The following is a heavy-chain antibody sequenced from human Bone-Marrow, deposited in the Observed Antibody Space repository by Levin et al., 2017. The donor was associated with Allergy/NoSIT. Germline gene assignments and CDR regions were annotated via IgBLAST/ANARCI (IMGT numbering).Heavy chain of an antibody. Sequence: PSETLSLTCAVYGGSFSGYYWSWIRQPPGKGLEWIGEINHSGSTNYNPSLKSRVTISVDTSKNQFSLKLSSVTAADTAVYYCARKERGVPAAIFWFDPWGQGTLVTVSS. J-gene: IGHJ5*02. CDR3: ARKERGVPAAIFWFDP. D-gene: IGHD2-2*01. CDR2: INHSGST. CDR1: GGSFSGYY. V-gene: IGHV4-34*01.